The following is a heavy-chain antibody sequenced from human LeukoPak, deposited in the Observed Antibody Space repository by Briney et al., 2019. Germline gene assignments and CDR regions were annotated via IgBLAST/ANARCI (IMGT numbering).Heavy chain of an antibody. V-gene: IGHV1-18*01. CDR3: ARVWLSWQGTMVRAVNAFDI. Sequence: ASVKVSCKASGYTFTSYGISWVRQAPGQGLEWMGWISAYNGNTNYAQKLQGRVTMTTDTSTSTVYMELRSLRSDDTAVYYCARVWLSWQGTMVRAVNAFDIWGQGTMVTVSS. CDR2: ISAYNGNT. CDR1: GYTFTSYG. D-gene: IGHD3-10*01. J-gene: IGHJ3*02.